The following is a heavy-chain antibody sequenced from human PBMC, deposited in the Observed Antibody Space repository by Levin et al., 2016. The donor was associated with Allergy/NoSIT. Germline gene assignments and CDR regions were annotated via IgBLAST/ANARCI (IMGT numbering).Heavy chain of an antibody. D-gene: IGHD4-11*01. J-gene: IGHJ6*03. Sequence: WVRQAPGQGLEWMGGIIPIFGTANYAQKFQGRVTITADESTSTAYMELSSLRSEDTAVYYCARVSTTVKSYYYYYYMDVWGKGTTVTVSS. CDR2: IIPIFGTA. V-gene: IGHV1-69*01. CDR3: ARVSTTVKSYYYYYYMDV.